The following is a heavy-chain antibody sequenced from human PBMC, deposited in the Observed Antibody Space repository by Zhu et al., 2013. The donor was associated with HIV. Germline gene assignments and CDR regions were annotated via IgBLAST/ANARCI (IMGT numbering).Heavy chain of an antibody. J-gene: IGHJ6*02. V-gene: IGHV1-18*01. CDR1: GYTFTSYG. CDR2: ISAYNGNT. D-gene: IGHD1-26*01. Sequence: QVQLVQSGAEVKKPGASVKVSCKASGYTFTSYGISWVRQAPGQGLEWMGWISAYNGNTNYAQKLQGRVTMTTDTSTSTAYMELRSLRSDDTAVYYCARDDPPVGATKIFYYYYGMDVWGQGTTVTVSS. CDR3: ARDDPPVGATKIFYYYYGMDV.